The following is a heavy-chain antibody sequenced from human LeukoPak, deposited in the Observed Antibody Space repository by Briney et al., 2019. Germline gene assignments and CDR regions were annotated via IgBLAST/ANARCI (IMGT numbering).Heavy chain of an antibody. Sequence: SETLSLTCTVPGGSNSSYYWSWIRQPPGKGLEWIGYIYYSGSTNYNPSLKSRVTTSVDTSKNQFSLKLSSVTAADTAVYYCARGEAYCGGDCYDYWGQGTLVTVSS. D-gene: IGHD2-21*02. CDR2: IYYSGST. CDR3: ARGEAYCGGDCYDY. CDR1: GGSNSSYY. V-gene: IGHV4-59*01. J-gene: IGHJ4*02.